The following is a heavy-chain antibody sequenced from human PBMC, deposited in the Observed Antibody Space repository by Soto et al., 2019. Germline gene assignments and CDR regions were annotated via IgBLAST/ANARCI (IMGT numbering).Heavy chain of an antibody. J-gene: IGHJ4*02. Sequence: GGSLRLSCTASGITFSSYSMNWVRQAPGKGLEWLSYISSSKTTYADSVKGRFTISRDNAKNSVYLQMNSLRDEDTAVYYCVGDQDVHTPMVHGNYWGRGTRVTVSS. CDR2: ISSSKTT. D-gene: IGHD5-18*01. CDR1: GITFSSYS. CDR3: VGDQDVHTPMVHGNY. V-gene: IGHV3-48*02.